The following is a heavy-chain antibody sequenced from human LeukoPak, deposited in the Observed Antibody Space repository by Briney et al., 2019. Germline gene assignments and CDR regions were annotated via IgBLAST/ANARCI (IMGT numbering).Heavy chain of an antibody. V-gene: IGHV4-59*01. D-gene: IGHD2-21*01. CDR2: IYSTGIT. CDR1: GGSISTYY. J-gene: IGHJ4*02. CDR3: ARGVSGLPVDY. Sequence: SETLSLTGNVSGGSISTYYGNWFRHPPGKGLEWIGYIYSTGITNYNPSLKSRVTISFHTSKNHFSLNLASVTAADTAVYYCARGVSGLPVDYWGQGTLVTVSS.